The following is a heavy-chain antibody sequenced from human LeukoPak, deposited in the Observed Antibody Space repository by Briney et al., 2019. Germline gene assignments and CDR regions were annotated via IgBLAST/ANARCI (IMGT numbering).Heavy chain of an antibody. V-gene: IGHV4-34*01. CDR2: INHSGST. CDR3: ARRRYGGYVLGY. J-gene: IGHJ4*02. Sequence: ASETLSLTCAVYGGSFSGYYWSWIRQPPGKGLEWIGEINHSGSTNYNPSLKSRVTISVDTSKNQSSLKLSSVTAADTAVYYCARRRYGGYVLGYRGQGTLVTVSS. D-gene: IGHD5-12*01. CDR1: GGSFSGYY.